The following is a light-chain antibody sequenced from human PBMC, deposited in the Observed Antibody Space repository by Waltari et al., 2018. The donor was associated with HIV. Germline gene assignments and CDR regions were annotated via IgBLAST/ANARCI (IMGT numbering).Light chain of an antibody. J-gene: IGLJ2*01. V-gene: IGLV2-8*01. Sequence: QSALTQPPSASGSPGQSVTISCAGTSSDIGLYNFVSWYQHHPGKAPKLMSSEVSRRPAGVPDRFSGSKSGNTASLPVSVLQAEDEAAYYCFSYAGNNYLLFGGGTKLTVL. CDR1: SSDIGLYNF. CDR2: EVS. CDR3: FSYAGNNYLL.